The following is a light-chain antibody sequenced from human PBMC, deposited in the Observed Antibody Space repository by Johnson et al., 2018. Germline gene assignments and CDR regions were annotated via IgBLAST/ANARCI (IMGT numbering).Light chain of an antibody. CDR2: ENN. V-gene: IGLV1-51*02. J-gene: IGLJ1*01. Sequence: QSVLTQPPSVSAAPGQKVTISCSGSSSNIGNNYVSWYQQLPGTAPKLLIYENNKRPSGIPDRFSGSKSGPSATLGRTGLQTGDEADYYCGTWDSSLSSGNVFGTGTKVTVL. CDR3: GTWDSSLSSGNV. CDR1: SSNIGNNY.